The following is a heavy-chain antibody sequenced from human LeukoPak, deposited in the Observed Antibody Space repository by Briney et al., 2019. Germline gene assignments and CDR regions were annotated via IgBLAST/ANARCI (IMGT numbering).Heavy chain of an antibody. Sequence: GGSLRLSCAASGFTFSSYEMNWVRQAPGKGLEWVSYISSSGSTIYYADSVKGRFTISRDNAKNSLYLQMNSLRAEDTAVYYSARGGGSWYGIDYWGQGTLVTVSS. V-gene: IGHV3-48*03. D-gene: IGHD6-13*01. CDR1: GFTFSSYE. CDR2: ISSSGSTI. J-gene: IGHJ4*02. CDR3: ARGGGSWYGIDY.